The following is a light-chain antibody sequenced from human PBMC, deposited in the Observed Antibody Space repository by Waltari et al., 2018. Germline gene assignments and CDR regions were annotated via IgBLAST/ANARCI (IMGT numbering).Light chain of an antibody. V-gene: IGKV1-5*03. J-gene: IGKJ1*01. CDR3: QQYNSYSRGT. Sequence: DIQMTQSPSTLSASVGDSVTITCRVSQSISSWLAWYQKKPGKVPKLLIYQASTLERWVPSRVSGSGTGIEFTRTIRSLQPDDYATFYCQQYNSYSRGTFGQGTKVETK. CDR2: QAS. CDR1: QSISSW.